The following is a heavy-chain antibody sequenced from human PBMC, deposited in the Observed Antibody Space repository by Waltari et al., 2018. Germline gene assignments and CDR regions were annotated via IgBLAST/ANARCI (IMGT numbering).Heavy chain of an antibody. CDR2: IIPIFGTA. CDR1: GGTFSSYA. CDR3: ARVVYGSGSPRVGYYYGMDV. J-gene: IGHJ6*02. Sequence: QVQLVQSGAEVKKPGSSVKVSCKASGGTFSSYAISWVRQAPGQGLEWMGGIIPIFGTANYAQKFQGRVTITTDESTSTAYMELSSLRSEDTAVYYCARVVYGSGSPRVGYYYGMDVWGQGTTVTVSS. V-gene: IGHV1-69*05. D-gene: IGHD3-10*01.